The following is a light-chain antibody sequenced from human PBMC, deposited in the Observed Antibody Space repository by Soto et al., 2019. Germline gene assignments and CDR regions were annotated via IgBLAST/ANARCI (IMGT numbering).Light chain of an antibody. CDR2: GAS. CDR3: QQYGSSPWT. CDR1: QSVSSSY. Sequence: EIVLTQSPGTLSLSPGERATLSCRASQSVSSSYLAWYQQKPGQAPRPLIYGASSRAIGIPDRFSGSGSGTDFTLIISRLVPEDFAVYYCQQYGSSPWTFGQGTKVDIK. J-gene: IGKJ1*01. V-gene: IGKV3-20*01.